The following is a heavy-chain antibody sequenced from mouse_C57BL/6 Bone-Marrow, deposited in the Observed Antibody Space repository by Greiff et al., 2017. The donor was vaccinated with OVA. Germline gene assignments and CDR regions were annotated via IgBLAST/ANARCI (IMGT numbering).Heavy chain of an antibody. D-gene: IGHD3-2*02. V-gene: IGHV5-12*01. CDR2: ISNGGGST. CDR1: GFTFSDYY. Sequence: EVQLVESGGGLVQPGGSLKLSCAASGFTFSDYYMYWVRQTPEKRLEWVAYISNGGGSTYYPDTVKGRFTISRDNAKHTLYLQMSRLKSEDTAMYYCARQRLDARGFDYWGQGTTLTVSS. J-gene: IGHJ2*01. CDR3: ARQRLDARGFDY.